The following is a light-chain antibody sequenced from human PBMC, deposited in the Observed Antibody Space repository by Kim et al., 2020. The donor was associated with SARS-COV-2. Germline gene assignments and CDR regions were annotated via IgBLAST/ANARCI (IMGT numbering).Light chain of an antibody. V-gene: IGLV3-9*01. CDR2: RDR. CDR1: SIGAKS. Sequence: SVALGQGARITWGGSSIGAKSVHWDQQKAGQAPVLVIYRDRNRPYGIPERFSGSNSGNTATLTISRAQAGDEADYYCHVWDSNTAVFGGGTRLGVL. CDR3: HVWDSNTAV. J-gene: IGLJ3*02.